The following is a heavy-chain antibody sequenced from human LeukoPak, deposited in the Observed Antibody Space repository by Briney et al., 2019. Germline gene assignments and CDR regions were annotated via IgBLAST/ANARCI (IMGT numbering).Heavy chain of an antibody. V-gene: IGHV4-59*01. CDR3: ARGITIFGVVIPNRFDC. Sequence: SETLSLTCTVSGGSISSYYWSWIRQPPGKGLEWIGYIYYSGSTNYNPSLKSRVTISVDTPKNQLSLKLSSVSAADTAVYYCARGITIFGVVIPNRFDCWGQGTLVTVSS. CDR1: GGSISSYY. J-gene: IGHJ4*02. CDR2: IYYSGST. D-gene: IGHD3-3*01.